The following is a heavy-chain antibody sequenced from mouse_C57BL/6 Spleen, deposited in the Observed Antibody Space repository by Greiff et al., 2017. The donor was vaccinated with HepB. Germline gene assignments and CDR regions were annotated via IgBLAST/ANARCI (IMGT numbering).Heavy chain of an antibody. CDR1: GYTFTSYW. D-gene: IGHD2-10*01. J-gene: IGHJ4*01. V-gene: IGHV1-64*01. CDR3: ARSNLLYAMDY. CDR2: IHPNSGST. Sequence: VQLQQSGAELVKPGASVKLSCKASGYTFTSYWMHWVKQRPGQGLEWIGMIHPNSGSTNYNEKFKSKATLTVDKSSSTAYMQLSSLTSEDSAVYYCARSNLLYAMDYWGQGTSVTVSS.